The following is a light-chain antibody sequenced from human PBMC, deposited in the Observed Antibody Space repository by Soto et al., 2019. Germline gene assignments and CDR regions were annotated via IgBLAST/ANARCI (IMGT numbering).Light chain of an antibody. V-gene: IGLV1-44*01. J-gene: IGLJ1*01. CDR3: AAWDDGLNAYV. Sequence: QSVLTQPPSASGTPGQRVTISCSGTTSNIKTNSVSWYQQVPGRAPRLLLHSDNKRPSGVPDRFSGSKSGTSSSLAISGLQSEDETDYYCAAWDDGLNAYVFGTGTKVTVL. CDR2: SDN. CDR1: TSNIKTNS.